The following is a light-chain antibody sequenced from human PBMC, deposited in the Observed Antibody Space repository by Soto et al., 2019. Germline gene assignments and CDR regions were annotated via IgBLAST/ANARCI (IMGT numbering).Light chain of an antibody. CDR3: QQYINWPRT. J-gene: IGKJ1*01. Sequence: EIGMTQSPATLPVSPGGRVTLSCRASQRLSSNLAWYQQRPGQAPRLLIYGASIRATDIPARFIGSGSGTEFTLTISSLQSEDFAVYYCQQYINWPRTFGQGTKVDNK. CDR2: GAS. CDR1: QRLSSN. V-gene: IGKV3-15*01.